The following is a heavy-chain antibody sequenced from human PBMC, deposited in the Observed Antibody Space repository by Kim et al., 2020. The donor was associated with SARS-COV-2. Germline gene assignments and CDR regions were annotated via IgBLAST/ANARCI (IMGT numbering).Heavy chain of an antibody. CDR3: AGGGTSYFYGMGV. CDR2: IYSGGGT. CDR1: GFTVSRNY. J-gene: IGHJ6*02. Sequence: GGSLRLYCATSGFTVSRNYMSWVRQAPGKGLDWVAVIYSGGGTYYADSVKGRFTISRDIFKNTLYLQMNSLRGDDTAVYYCAGGGTSYFYGMGVWGQGTT. D-gene: IGHD3-16*01. V-gene: IGHV3-66*01.